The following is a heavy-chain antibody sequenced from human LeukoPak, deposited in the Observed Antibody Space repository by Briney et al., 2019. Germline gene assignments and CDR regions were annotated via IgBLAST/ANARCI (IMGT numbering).Heavy chain of an antibody. CDR2: ISGSWGLT. D-gene: IGHD6-13*01. CDR3: AKLPPYSSSWYPMGYFQH. J-gene: IGHJ1*01. CDR1: GFTFSSYA. Sequence: GGSLRLSCEASGFTFSSYAMIWVRQAPGKGLEWVSTISGSWGLTYYADSVKGRFTISRDNSKNTLYLQMNSLRAEDTAVYYCAKLPPYSSSWYPMGYFQHWGQGTLVTVSS. V-gene: IGHV3-23*01.